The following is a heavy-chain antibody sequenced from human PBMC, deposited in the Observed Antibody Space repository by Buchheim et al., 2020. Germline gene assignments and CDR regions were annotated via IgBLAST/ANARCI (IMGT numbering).Heavy chain of an antibody. CDR2: ISGSGSGVSGGST. D-gene: IGHD6-19*01. J-gene: IGHJ4*02. Sequence: EVQLLESGGGLVQPGGSLRLSCAASGFTFSSYAMNWVRQAPGKGLEWVSGISGSGSGVSGGSTYYADSVKGRFTISSDNSKNTLYLQMNSLRAEDTAIYYCAKGGGQWLVWFDYWGQGTL. CDR3: AKGGGQWLVWFDY. CDR1: GFTFSSYA. V-gene: IGHV3-23*01.